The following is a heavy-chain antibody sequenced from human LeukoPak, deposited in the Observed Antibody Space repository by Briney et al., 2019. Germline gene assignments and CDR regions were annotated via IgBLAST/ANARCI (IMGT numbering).Heavy chain of an antibody. CDR2: ISYSSEYI. CDR1: GFTLSDYT. V-gene: IGHV3-21*01. D-gene: IGHD5-12*01. CDR3: ATDRGGYDPLDY. Sequence: GGSLRLSCAASGFTLSDYTLNWVRQAPGKGLEWVSSISYSSEYIYYADSVEGRFTISRDNAKNSLHLQMNSLRAEDTAIYYCATDRGGYDPLDYWGQGTLVTVSS. J-gene: IGHJ4*02.